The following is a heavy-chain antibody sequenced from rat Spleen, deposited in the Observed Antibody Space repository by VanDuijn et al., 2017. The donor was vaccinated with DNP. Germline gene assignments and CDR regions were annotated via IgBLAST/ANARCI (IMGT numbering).Heavy chain of an antibody. Sequence: EVQLQESGSGLVKPSQSLSLTCSVTGYSITSNYWGWIRKFPGNKMEYIGHISYSGSTNYNPSLRSRISITRDTSKNHFFLHLNSVTTEDTATYYCARWTRDFDYWGQGVMVTVSS. J-gene: IGHJ2*01. V-gene: IGHV3-1*01. CDR3: ARWTRDFDY. CDR2: ISYSGST. D-gene: IGHD1-7*01. CDR1: GYSITSNY.